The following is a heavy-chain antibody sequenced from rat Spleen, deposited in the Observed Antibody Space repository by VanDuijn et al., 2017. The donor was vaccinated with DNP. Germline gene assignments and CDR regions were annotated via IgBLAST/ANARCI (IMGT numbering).Heavy chain of an antibody. CDR3: ARHMGYNLGDY. D-gene: IGHD1-5*01. CDR1: GFTFSDYY. J-gene: IGHJ2*01. V-gene: IGHV5-22*01. CDR2: ISYAGGST. Sequence: EVQLVESGGGLVQPGRSLKLSCAASGFTFSDYYMAWVRQAPTKGLELVAYISYAGGSTYHGDSVKGRFTISRDNAESTLYLQMNSLRSEDMATYFCARHMGYNLGDYWGQGVMVTVSS.